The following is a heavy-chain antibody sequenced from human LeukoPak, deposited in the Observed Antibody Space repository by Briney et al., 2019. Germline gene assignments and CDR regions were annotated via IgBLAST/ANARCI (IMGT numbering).Heavy chain of an antibody. CDR1: GGTFSSYA. V-gene: IGHV1-69*13. Sequence: SVKVSRKASGGTFSSYAISWVRQAPGQGLEWMGGIIPIFGTANYAQKFQGRVTITADESTSTAYMELSSLRSEDTAVYYCARDRSGYSLIDYWGQGTLVTVSS. J-gene: IGHJ4*02. CDR2: IIPIFGTA. CDR3: ARDRSGYSLIDY. D-gene: IGHD3-22*01.